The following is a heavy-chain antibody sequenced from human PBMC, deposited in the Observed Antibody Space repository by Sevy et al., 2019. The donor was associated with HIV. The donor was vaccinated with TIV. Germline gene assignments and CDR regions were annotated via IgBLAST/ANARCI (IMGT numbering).Heavy chain of an antibody. D-gene: IGHD2-2*01. Sequence: GGSLRLSCAASGFIFSNYPMSWVRHSPGKGLEWVSDISAGGTTTYYADSVEGRFTISRDNSKNTVSLQMNSLGAEDTAIYYCAKRYCSTITCYDDDFWNPYYFYGLDVWGQRISVTDSS. CDR1: GFIFSNYP. CDR3: AKRYCSTITCYDDDFWNPYYFYGLDV. V-gene: IGHV3-23*01. J-gene: IGHJ6*02. CDR2: ISAGGTTT.